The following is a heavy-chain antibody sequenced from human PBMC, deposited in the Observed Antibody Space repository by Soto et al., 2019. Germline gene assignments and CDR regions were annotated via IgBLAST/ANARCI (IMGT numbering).Heavy chain of an antibody. CDR3: ARGGHIAVVPPSFDY. J-gene: IGHJ4*02. CDR1: GYTFNTYY. V-gene: IGHV1-46*02. CDR2: IHPSGGGT. D-gene: IGHD2-21*02. Sequence: ASVKVSCKPSGYTFNTYYLHWVRQAPGQALEWMGVIHPSGGGTTYAQKFLGRVTVTRDTSTSTVFMELSSLRSDDTAVYYCARGGHIAVVPPSFDYLGQGTLVTGSS.